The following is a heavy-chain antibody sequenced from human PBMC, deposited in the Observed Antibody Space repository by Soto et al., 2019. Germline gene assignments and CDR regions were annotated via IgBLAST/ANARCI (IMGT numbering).Heavy chain of an antibody. V-gene: IGHV3-33*01. D-gene: IGHD1-26*01. Sequence: QVQLVESGGGVVQPGRSLRLSCAASGFTFSSYGMHWVRQAPGKGLEWVAVIWYDGSNKYYADSVKGRFTISRDNSKNTLYLQMNSLRAEDTAVYYCAREGKWELGFDYWGQGTLVTVSS. J-gene: IGHJ4*02. CDR2: IWYDGSNK. CDR3: AREGKWELGFDY. CDR1: GFTFSSYG.